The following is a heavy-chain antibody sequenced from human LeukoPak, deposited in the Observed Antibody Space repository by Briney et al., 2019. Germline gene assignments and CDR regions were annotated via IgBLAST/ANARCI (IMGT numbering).Heavy chain of an antibody. J-gene: IGHJ4*02. CDR2: INPSGGST. Sequence: ASVKVSCKASGYTFTNYYMHWVRQAPGQGLEWMGVINPSGGSTNYAQKFQGRVTMTRDTSTSTVYMGLSSLRSEDTAVYFCARDVGGSVSWLLRWGQGTLVTVSS. D-gene: IGHD2-21*02. CDR3: ARDVGGSVSWLLR. CDR1: GYTFTNYY. V-gene: IGHV1-46*01.